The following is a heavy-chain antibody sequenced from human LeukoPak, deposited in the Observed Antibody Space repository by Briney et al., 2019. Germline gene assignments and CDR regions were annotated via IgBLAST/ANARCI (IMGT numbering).Heavy chain of an antibody. V-gene: IGHV1-8*03. J-gene: IGHJ4*02. D-gene: IGHD1-26*01. CDR3: ASIIVGATMGYFDY. Sequence: GASVKVSCKASGYTFTSYDINWVRQATGQGLEWMGWMNPNSGNTGYAQKFQGRVTITADESTSTAYMELSSLRSEDTAVYYCASIIVGATMGYFDYWGQGTLVTVSS. CDR2: MNPNSGNT. CDR1: GYTFTSYD.